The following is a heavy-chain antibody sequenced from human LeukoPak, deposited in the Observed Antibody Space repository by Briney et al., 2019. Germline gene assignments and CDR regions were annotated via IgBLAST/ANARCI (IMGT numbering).Heavy chain of an antibody. Sequence: GGSLRLSCAASGFTFSSYAMSWVRQAPGKGLEWVSAISGSGGSTYYADSVKGRFTISRDNSKNTLFLQMSSLRADDTAVYYCAKEIRDYGDSRFDYWGQGTLVTVSS. CDR3: AKEIRDYGDSRFDY. CDR2: ISGSGGST. J-gene: IGHJ4*02. CDR1: GFTFSSYA. D-gene: IGHD4-17*01. V-gene: IGHV3-23*01.